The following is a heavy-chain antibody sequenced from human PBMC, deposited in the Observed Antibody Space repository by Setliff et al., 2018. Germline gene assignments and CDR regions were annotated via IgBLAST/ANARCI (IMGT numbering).Heavy chain of an antibody. V-gene: IGHV3-74*01. Sequence: GSLRLSCAASGFTFSIYWMHWVRQVPGKGLEWVSRSNIDGRSINYADSVRGRFTISRDNAKNTVYLQMNSLRGDDTAVYHCARDLVGATADFWGRGTLVTVSS. CDR1: GFTFSIYW. J-gene: IGHJ4*02. D-gene: IGHD1-26*01. CDR2: SNIDGRSI. CDR3: ARDLVGATADF.